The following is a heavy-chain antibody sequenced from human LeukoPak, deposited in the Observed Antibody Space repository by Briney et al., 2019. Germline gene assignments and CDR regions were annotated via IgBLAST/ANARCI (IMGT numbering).Heavy chain of an antibody. Sequence: SETLSLTRTVSGGSISSGDYYWSWIRQPPGKGLEWIGYIYYSGSTYYNPSLKSRVTISVDTSKNQFSLKLSSVTAADTAVYYRARVWGSDCSGGSCPTAFDIWGQGTMVTVSS. J-gene: IGHJ3*02. CDR1: GGSISSGDYY. CDR3: ARVWGSDCSGGSCPTAFDI. V-gene: IGHV4-30-4*01. D-gene: IGHD2-15*01. CDR2: IYYSGST.